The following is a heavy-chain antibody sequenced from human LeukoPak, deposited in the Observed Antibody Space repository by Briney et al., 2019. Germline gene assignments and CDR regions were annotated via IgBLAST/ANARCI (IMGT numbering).Heavy chain of an antibody. D-gene: IGHD5-12*01. CDR3: ARGGYSGFDV. V-gene: IGHV3-13*04. J-gene: IGHJ3*01. CDR1: GLTFSTYD. CDR2: IGKGGDT. Sequence: GGSLRLSCAASGLTFSTYDMHWVRQATGKGLEWVSGIGKGGDTYYLGSVKGRFTISRENAKNSSYLQMNSLRSGDTAVYYCARGGYSGFDVWGQGTVVNVSS.